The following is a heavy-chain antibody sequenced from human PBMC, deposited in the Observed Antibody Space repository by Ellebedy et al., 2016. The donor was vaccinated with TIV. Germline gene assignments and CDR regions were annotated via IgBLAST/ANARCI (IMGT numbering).Heavy chain of an antibody. CDR2: VHFSGSV. V-gene: IGHV4-39*07. CDR3: ARHNYNSYYMDV. J-gene: IGHJ6*03. CDR1: GASISRSDYY. Sequence: SETLSLXXTVSGASISRSDYYWGWIRQSPDMGLEWIGSVHFSGSVFYNPSLKRRVTVSVDTSENQVSLRLGSVSAADTAVYYCARHNYNSYYMDVWGKGTTVTVSS.